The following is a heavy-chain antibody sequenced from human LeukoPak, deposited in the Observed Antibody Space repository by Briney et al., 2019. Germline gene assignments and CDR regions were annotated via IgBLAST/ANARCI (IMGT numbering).Heavy chain of an antibody. Sequence: ASVKVSCKASGGTFSSYAISWVRQAPGQGLEWMGGIIPIFGTANYAQKFQGRVTITTDESTSTAYMELSSLRSEDTAVYYCARDGAARPKRDHYYYMDVWGKGTTVTVSS. CDR1: GGTFSSYA. CDR2: IIPIFGTA. D-gene: IGHD6-6*01. V-gene: IGHV1-69*05. J-gene: IGHJ6*03. CDR3: ARDGAARPKRDHYYYMDV.